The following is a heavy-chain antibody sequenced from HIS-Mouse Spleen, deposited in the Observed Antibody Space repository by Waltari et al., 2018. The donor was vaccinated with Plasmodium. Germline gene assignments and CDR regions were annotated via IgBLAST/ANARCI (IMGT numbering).Heavy chain of an antibody. D-gene: IGHD6-13*01. CDR1: GYTFTGYY. Sequence: GAEVKKPGASVKVSCKASGYTFTGYYMHWVRQAPGQGLEWMGWINPNSGGTNYAQKFQGRVTMTRDTSISTAYMGLSRLRSDDTAVYYCARVLGYKAAAGTFVEYFQHWGQGTLVTVSS. J-gene: IGHJ1*01. CDR3: ARVLGYKAAAGTFVEYFQH. V-gene: IGHV1-2*02. CDR2: INPNSGGT.